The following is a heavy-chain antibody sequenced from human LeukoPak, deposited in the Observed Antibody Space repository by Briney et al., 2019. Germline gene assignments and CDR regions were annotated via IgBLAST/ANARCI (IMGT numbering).Heavy chain of an antibody. CDR2: IIPILGIA. D-gene: IGHD3-10*01. V-gene: IGHV1-69*04. J-gene: IGHJ5*02. CDR3: ARDHYGSGSYNWFDP. CDR1: GGTFSSYA. Sequence: SVKVSCKASGGTFSSYAISWVRQAPGQGPEWMGRIIPILGIANYAQKFQGRVTITADKSTSTAYMELSSLRSEDTAVYYCARDHYGSGSYNWFDPWGQGTLVTVSS.